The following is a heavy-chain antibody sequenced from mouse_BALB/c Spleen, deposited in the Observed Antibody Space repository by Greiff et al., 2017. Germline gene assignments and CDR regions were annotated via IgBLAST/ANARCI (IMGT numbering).Heavy chain of an antibody. CDR3: ARDGKGYFDV. V-gene: IGHV1-54*01. CDR1: GYAFTNYL. Sequence: VQGVESGAELVRPGTSVKVSCKASGYAFTNYLIEWVKQRPGQGLEWIGVINPGSGGTNYNEKFKGKATLTADKSSSTAYMQLSSLTSDDSAVYFCARDGKGYFDVWGAGTTVTVSS. J-gene: IGHJ1*01. CDR2: INPGSGGT. D-gene: IGHD2-1*01.